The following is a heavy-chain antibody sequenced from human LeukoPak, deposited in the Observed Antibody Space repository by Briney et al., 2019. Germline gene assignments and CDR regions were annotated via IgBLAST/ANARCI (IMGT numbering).Heavy chain of an antibody. V-gene: IGHV4-59*01. CDR1: GGSISSYY. J-gene: IGHJ6*02. CDR2: IYYSGKN. CDR3: ARAPRGTVTTGPGAMDV. D-gene: IGHD4-17*01. Sequence: PSETLSLTCTVSGGSISSYYGYWIRQPPGKGLEWIGYIYYSGKNNCNPSLKSRVSISVDTSRNQFSLKLTSVTAADTAVYYCARAPRGTVTTGPGAMDVWGQGTTVTVSS.